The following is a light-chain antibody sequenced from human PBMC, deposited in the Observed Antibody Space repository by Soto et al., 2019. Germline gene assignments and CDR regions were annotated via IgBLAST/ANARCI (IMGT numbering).Light chain of an antibody. Sequence: EIVLTQSPGPLSLSPGDRATLSCEASQSVNNNYLAWYQHKPGQAPRLLIYGASSRATGIPVRFSGSGSGTDFTLTIRRLEPEDFAVYYCQQYDTSLPYTFGGGTKVDIK. CDR3: QQYDTSLPYT. CDR2: GAS. V-gene: IGKV3-20*01. CDR1: QSVNNNY. J-gene: IGKJ4*01.